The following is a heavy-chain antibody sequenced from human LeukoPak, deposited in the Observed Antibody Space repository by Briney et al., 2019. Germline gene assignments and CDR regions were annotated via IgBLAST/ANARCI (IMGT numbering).Heavy chain of an antibody. Sequence: PGRSLRLSCAASGFTFSSYGMHWVRQAPGKGLEWVAVISYDGSNKYYADSVKGRFTISRDNSKSTLYLQMNSLRAEDTAVYYCAKDLQGDLWYFDYWGQGTLVTVSS. CDR3: AKDLQGDLWYFDY. CDR2: ISYDGSNK. CDR1: GFTFSSYG. J-gene: IGHJ4*02. D-gene: IGHD3/OR15-3a*01. V-gene: IGHV3-30*18.